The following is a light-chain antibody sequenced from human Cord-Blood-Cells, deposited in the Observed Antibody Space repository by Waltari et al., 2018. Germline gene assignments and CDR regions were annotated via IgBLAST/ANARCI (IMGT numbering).Light chain of an antibody. CDR1: SSDVGGYNY. Sequence: QSALTQPASVSGSPGQSITISCTGTSSDVGGYNYVSWYQQHPGKAPKLMIYEVSNRASGVSNLCSGSKSGNTASLTISGLQAEDEADYYCSSYTSSSTNWVFGGGTKLTVL. V-gene: IGLV2-14*01. CDR3: SSYTSSSTNWV. J-gene: IGLJ3*02. CDR2: EVS.